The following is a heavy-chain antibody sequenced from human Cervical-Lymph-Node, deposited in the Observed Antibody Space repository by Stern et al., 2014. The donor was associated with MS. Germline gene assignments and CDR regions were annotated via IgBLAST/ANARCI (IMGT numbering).Heavy chain of an antibody. CDR3: ARGNYYGMDV. Sequence: VQLVESGGGLVQPGGSLRLSCAASGFTFNTYWMHWVRQAPGKGLVWVSRITNDGSTTRYADSVKGRFTISRDNAKNMLYLQMNSLRAEDTAVYYCARGNYYGMDVWGQGTTVTVSS. CDR2: ITNDGSTT. V-gene: IGHV3-74*02. CDR1: GFTFNTYW. J-gene: IGHJ6*02.